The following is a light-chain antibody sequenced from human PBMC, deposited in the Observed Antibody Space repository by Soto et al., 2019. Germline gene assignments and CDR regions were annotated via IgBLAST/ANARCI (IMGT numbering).Light chain of an antibody. J-gene: IGKJ1*01. CDR3: QQYGSART. CDR1: QSVTSSY. V-gene: IGKV3-20*01. CDR2: GAS. Sequence: EIVWTQSPGTLSLSPGERATLSCRASQSVTSSYLAWYQQKPGQAPRLLIYGASNMATGIPDRFSGSGSGTDFTLTISRLEPEDFGVYYCQQYGSARTFGLGTKVEIK.